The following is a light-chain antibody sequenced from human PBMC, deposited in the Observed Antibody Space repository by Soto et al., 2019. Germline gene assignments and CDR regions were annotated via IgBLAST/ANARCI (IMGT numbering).Light chain of an antibody. Sequence: QSALTQPASVSGSPGQSITISCTGTSSDVGGYNLVSWYQQHPGKAPKLIIYEVTQRPSGVSDRFFGSKSGNTASLTISGLQAEDEADYSCCSYVSSKYVVFGGGTKLTVL. J-gene: IGLJ2*01. V-gene: IGLV2-23*02. CDR3: CSYVSSKYVV. CDR2: EVT. CDR1: SSDVGGYNL.